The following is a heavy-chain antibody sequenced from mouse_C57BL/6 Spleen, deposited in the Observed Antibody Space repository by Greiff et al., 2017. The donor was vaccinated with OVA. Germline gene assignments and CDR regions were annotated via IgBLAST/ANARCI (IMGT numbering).Heavy chain of an antibody. Sequence: EVQLVESGGGLVQPGGSMKLSCAASGFTFSDAWMDWVRQSPEKGLEWVAEIRNKANNHATYYAESVKGRFTISRDDSKSSVYLQMKSLRAEDTGIDDCTPCFYDYDGDLDYWGQGTTLTVSS. CDR2: IRNKANNHAT. V-gene: IGHV6-6*01. J-gene: IGHJ2*01. D-gene: IGHD2-4*01. CDR1: GFTFSDAW. CDR3: TPCFYDYDGDLDY.